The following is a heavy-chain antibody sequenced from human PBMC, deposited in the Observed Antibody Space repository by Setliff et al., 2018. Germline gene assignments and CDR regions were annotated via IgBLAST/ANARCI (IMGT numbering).Heavy chain of an antibody. V-gene: IGHV4-4*08. CDR1: GGSISSYY. Sequence: SETLSLTCTVSGGSISSYYWSWIRQPPLKGLEWIGYIYTSGSTNHNPSLKSRVTISLDTSKNQFSLKLTSVTAADTAVYFCARSLGSGSYYNSRPFYSDYWGQGTLVTVSS. CDR2: IYTSGST. D-gene: IGHD3-10*01. J-gene: IGHJ4*02. CDR3: ARSLGSGSYYNSRPFYSDY.